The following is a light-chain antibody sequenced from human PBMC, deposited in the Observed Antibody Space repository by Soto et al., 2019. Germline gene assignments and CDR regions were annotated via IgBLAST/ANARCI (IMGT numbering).Light chain of an antibody. CDR3: SSYAGSNNWV. CDR1: STDVGNYNY. Sequence: QSALTQPPSASGSPGQSLTISCTGTSTDVGNYNYVSWYQQHPGKAPKLMISDVNRRPSGVPDRFSGSKSGNTASLTVSGLQAEDEADYYCSSYAGSNNWVFGGGTNVTVL. J-gene: IGLJ3*02. V-gene: IGLV2-8*01. CDR2: DVN.